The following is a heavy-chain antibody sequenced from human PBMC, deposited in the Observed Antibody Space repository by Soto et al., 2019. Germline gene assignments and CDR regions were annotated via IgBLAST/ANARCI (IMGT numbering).Heavy chain of an antibody. Sequence: SLRLSCAASGFTFSSYGMHWVRQAPGKGLEWVAVISYDGSNKYYADSVKGRFTISRDNSKNTLYLQMNSLRAEDTAVYYCAKEGSGEPYFDYWGQGTLVTVSS. CDR3: AKEGSGEPYFDY. V-gene: IGHV3-30*18. CDR1: GFTFSSYG. D-gene: IGHD4-17*01. CDR2: ISYDGSNK. J-gene: IGHJ4*02.